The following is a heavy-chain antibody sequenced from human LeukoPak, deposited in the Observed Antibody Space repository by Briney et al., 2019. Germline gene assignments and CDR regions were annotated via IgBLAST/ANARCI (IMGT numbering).Heavy chain of an antibody. CDR3: ARGVGYYDSARYYYYYGMDV. V-gene: IGHV1-69*04. Sequence: SVKVSCKASGGTFSSYAISWVRQAPGQGLEWMGRIIPILGIANYAQKFQGRVTIAADKSTSTAYMELSSLRSEDTAVYYCARGVGYYDSARYYYYYGMDVWGQGTTVTVSS. D-gene: IGHD3-22*01. CDR2: IIPILGIA. CDR1: GGTFSSYA. J-gene: IGHJ6*02.